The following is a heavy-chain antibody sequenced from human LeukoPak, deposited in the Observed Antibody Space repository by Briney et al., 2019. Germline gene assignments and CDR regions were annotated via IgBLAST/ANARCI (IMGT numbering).Heavy chain of an antibody. CDR3: ARDLIGYSSSWYLYYYYMDV. D-gene: IGHD6-13*01. CDR1: RFTLSSYW. J-gene: IGHJ6*03. V-gene: IGHV3-7*01. Sequence: GGSLRLSCAASRFTLSSYWMSWVRQAPGKGLEWVANIKQDGSEKYYVDSVKGRFTISRDNAKNSLYLQMNSLRAEDTAVYYCARDLIGYSSSWYLYYYYMDVWGKGTTVTISS. CDR2: IKQDGSEK.